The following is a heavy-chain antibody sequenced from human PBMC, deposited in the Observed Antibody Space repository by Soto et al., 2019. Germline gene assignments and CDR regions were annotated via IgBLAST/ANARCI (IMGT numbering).Heavy chain of an antibody. D-gene: IGHD3-9*01. CDR1: GFTLSDYY. CDR3: ARFRGDGYYNV. V-gene: IGHV3-11*01. CDR2: ISISGTTI. Sequence: QVQLVESGGGVVKPGGSLRLSCAASGFTLSDYYMTWIRQAPGKGLEWVSDISISGTTIHYADSVRGRFTISRDNAKNSLWLQMNTLRAEDTAVYYCARFRGDGYYNVWGQGTLVTVSS. J-gene: IGHJ4*02.